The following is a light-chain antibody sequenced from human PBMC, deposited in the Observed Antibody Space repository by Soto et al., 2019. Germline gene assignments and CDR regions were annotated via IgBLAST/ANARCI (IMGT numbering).Light chain of an antibody. J-gene: IGKJ3*01. CDR1: QSISNSY. CDR3: QQYGSAPPVIT. Sequence: EIVLTQSPGTLSLSPGERATLSCRASQSISNSYLAWYQQKPGQAPRLLIYGASNRATGIPDRFSGSGSGTDFTLTISRLEPEDFAVNYCQQYGSAPPVITFGPGTTVDIK. CDR2: GAS. V-gene: IGKV3-20*01.